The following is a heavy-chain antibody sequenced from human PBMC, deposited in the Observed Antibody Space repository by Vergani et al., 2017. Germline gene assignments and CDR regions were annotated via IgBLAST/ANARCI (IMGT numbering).Heavy chain of an antibody. V-gene: IGHV2-26*01. CDR2: IFSNDEK. J-gene: IGHJ4*02. CDR1: GGSISSHYW. Sequence: QWGAGLLKPSETLSLTCTVSGGSISSHYWSWIRQPPGKALEWLAHIFSNDEKSYSTSLKSRLTISKDTSKSQVVLTMTNMDPVDTATYYCARTWYSSGWYDGFNYWGQGTLVTVSS. CDR3: ARTWYSSGWYDGFNY. D-gene: IGHD6-19*01.